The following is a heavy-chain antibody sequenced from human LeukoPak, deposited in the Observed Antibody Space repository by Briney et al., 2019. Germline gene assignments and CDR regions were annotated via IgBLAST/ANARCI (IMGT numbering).Heavy chain of an antibody. J-gene: IGHJ4*02. CDR3: AREAASSSHDY. CDR1: GGSISSSNW. Sequence: SGTLSLTCAVSGGSISSSNWWSWVRQPPGKGLEWIGDIYHSGGTNYNPSLKSRVTISVGKSRNQFSLNLSSVTAADTAVYYCAREAASSSHDYWGQGTLVTVSS. D-gene: IGHD6-13*01. CDR2: IYHSGGT. V-gene: IGHV4-4*02.